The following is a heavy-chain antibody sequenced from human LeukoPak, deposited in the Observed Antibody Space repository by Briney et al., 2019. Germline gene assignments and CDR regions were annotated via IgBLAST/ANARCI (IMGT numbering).Heavy chain of an antibody. D-gene: IGHD6-13*01. J-gene: IGHJ6*02. CDR3: ARAAAESPYYYYYGMDV. Sequence: ASVKVSCKASVGTFSSYAISWVRQAPGQGLEWMGGIIPIFGTANYAQKFQGRVTITADESTSTAYMELSSLRSEDTAVYYCARAAAESPYYYYYGMDVWGQGTTVTVSS. CDR2: IIPIFGTA. V-gene: IGHV1-69*13. CDR1: VGTFSSYA.